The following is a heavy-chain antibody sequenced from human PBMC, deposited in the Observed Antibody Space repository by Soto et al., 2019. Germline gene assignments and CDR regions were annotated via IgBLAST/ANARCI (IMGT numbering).Heavy chain of an antibody. CDR1: GGAFRGYY. CDR3: ARGGVKQWPVLYY. V-gene: IGHV4-59*01. CDR2: ISSSGST. D-gene: IGHD6-19*01. J-gene: IGHJ4*02. Sequence: SETLSLTCAVYGGAFRGYYWSWTREPPGKGLVWIGYISSSGSTNYNPSLKSRVTISVDTSKNQFSLKLSSVTAADTAVYYCARGGVKQWPVLYYWGQGTLVTVPS.